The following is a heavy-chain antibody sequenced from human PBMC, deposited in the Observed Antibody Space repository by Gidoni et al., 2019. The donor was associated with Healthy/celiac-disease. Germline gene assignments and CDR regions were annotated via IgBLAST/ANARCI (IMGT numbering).Heavy chain of an antibody. V-gene: IGHV3-30*18. CDR2: ISYDGSNK. D-gene: IGHD5-12*01. CDR3: AKGIARNIVATTPKD. CDR1: GFTFSSYG. Sequence: QVQLVESGGGVVQPGRSLRLSCAASGFTFSSYGMHWVRQAQGKGLEWVAVISYDGSNKYYADSVKGRFTISRDNSKNTLYLQMNSLRAEDTAVYYCAKGIARNIVATTPKDWGQGTLVTVSS. J-gene: IGHJ4*02.